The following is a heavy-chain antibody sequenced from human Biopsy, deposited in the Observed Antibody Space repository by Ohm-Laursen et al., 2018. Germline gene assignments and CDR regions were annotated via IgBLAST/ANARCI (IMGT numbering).Heavy chain of an antibody. CDR1: GFTLSSYS. V-gene: IGHV3-21*01. CDR2: ISSSSDNI. CDR3: ARSRGSSGIATIYYYGMDV. D-gene: IGHD3-10*01. J-gene: IGHJ6*02. Sequence: SLRLSCAASGFTLSSYSMNWVRQTPGKGLEWVSTISSSSDNIYYVDSVTGRFTISRDNAKNSLYLQMNSLRAEDTAVYYCARSRGSSGIATIYYYGMDVWGQGTTVTVSS.